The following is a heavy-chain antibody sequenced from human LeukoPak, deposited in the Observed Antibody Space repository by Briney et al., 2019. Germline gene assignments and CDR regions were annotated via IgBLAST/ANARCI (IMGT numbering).Heavy chain of an antibody. D-gene: IGHD3-22*01. V-gene: IGHV1-18*01. CDR2: ISAYNGNT. Sequence: ASVKVSCKASGYTFTSYGISWVRQAPGQGLEWMGWISAYNGNTNYAQKLQGRVTMTTDTSTSTAYMELRSLRSDDTAVYYCARDSVVGVIGGWLDAFDIWGQGTMVTVS. CDR1: GYTFTSYG. CDR3: ARDSVVGVIGGWLDAFDI. J-gene: IGHJ3*02.